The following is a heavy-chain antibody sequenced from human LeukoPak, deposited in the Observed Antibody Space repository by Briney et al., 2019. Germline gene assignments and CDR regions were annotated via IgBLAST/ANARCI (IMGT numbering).Heavy chain of an antibody. CDR3: AKDRIPVAGRQDTWDF. J-gene: IGHJ4*02. CDR1: GYSVLQYA. V-gene: IGHV3-23*01. CDR2: ISGSGDRT. D-gene: IGHD6-19*01. Sequence: PGASLRLSCVASGYSVLQYALTGVGPAPGKGLRWVSGISGSGDRTYYADSVKGRFTISRDNSKNTLYLQMDSLSDVDTPVYYCAKDRIPVAGRQDTWDFWGQGALVTVSS.